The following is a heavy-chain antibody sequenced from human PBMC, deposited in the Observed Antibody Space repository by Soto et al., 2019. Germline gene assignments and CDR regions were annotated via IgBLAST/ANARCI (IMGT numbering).Heavy chain of an antibody. CDR1: GGTFSSYA. Sequence: ASVKVSCKASGGTFSSYAISWVRQAPGQGLEWMGGIIPIFGTANYAQKFQGRVTITADESTSTAYMELSSLRSEDTAVYYCAREVPGITMVRGVMGAIPPGYYYYGMDVWGQGTTVTVSS. CDR3: AREVPGITMVRGVMGAIPPGYYYYGMDV. CDR2: IIPIFGTA. V-gene: IGHV1-69*13. D-gene: IGHD3-10*01. J-gene: IGHJ6*02.